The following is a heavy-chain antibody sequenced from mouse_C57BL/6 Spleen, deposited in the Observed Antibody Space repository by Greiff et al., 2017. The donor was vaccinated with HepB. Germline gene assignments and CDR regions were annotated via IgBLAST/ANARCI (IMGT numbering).Heavy chain of an antibody. J-gene: IGHJ3*01. Sequence: QVQLQQPGAELVRPGSSVKLSCKASGYTFTSYWMHWVKQRPIQGLEWIGNIDPSDSETHYNQKFKDKATLTVDKSSSTAYMQLSSLTSEDSAVYYCARWDDYDRAWFAYWGQGTLVTVSA. D-gene: IGHD2-4*01. V-gene: IGHV1-52*01. CDR3: ARWDDYDRAWFAY. CDR2: IDPSDSET. CDR1: GYTFTSYW.